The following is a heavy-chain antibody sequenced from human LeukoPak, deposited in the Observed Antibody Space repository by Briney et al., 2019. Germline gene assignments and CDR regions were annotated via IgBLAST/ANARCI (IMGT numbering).Heavy chain of an antibody. Sequence: PGGSLRLSCAASGFRFDTYWMSWVRQAPGKGLEWVADIKKDGSEKDYVDSVKGRFTISRDNSKNTLYLQMNSLRAEDTAVYYCAKDQTPYYWGQGTLVTVSS. J-gene: IGHJ4*02. CDR2: IKKDGSEK. D-gene: IGHD4-23*01. CDR1: GFRFDTYW. V-gene: IGHV3-7*03. CDR3: AKDQTPYY.